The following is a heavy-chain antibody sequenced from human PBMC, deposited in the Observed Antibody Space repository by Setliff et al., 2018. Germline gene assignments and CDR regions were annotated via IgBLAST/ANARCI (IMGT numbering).Heavy chain of an antibody. CDR3: ARGNRQWLGKYDY. D-gene: IGHD6-19*01. CDR1: GGTFSSYA. V-gene: IGHV1-69*05. Sequence: SVKVSCKASGGTFSSYAISWVQQAPGQGLEWMGGIIPIFGTANYAQKFQGRVTITTDESTSTAYMELRSLRSEDTAVYYCARGNRQWLGKYDYWGQGTLVTVSS. J-gene: IGHJ4*02. CDR2: IIPIFGTA.